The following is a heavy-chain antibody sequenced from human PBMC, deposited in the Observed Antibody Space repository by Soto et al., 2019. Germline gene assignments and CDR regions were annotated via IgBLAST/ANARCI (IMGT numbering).Heavy chain of an antibody. CDR1: GFTFSSYG. V-gene: IGHV3-23*01. J-gene: IGHJ4*02. D-gene: IGHD3-22*01. Sequence: EVQLLESGGGLVQPGGSLRVSCAASGFTFSSYGMSWVRQAPGKGLEWVSGISGSGGSTYYADSVKGRFTISRDNSKNTVYLQMNSLRDEDTASYYCASYYYDSSGYYPYFDCWGQGTLVTVSS. CDR3: ASYYYDSSGYYPYFDC. CDR2: ISGSGGST.